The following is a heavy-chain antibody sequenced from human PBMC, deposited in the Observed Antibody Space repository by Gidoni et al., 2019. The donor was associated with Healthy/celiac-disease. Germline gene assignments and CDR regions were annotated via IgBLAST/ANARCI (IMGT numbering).Heavy chain of an antibody. J-gene: IGHJ4*02. CDR3: VNSWGETIIYYFDY. V-gene: IGHV3-64D*09. CDR1: GFTFRSYA. CDR2: ISSNGGST. D-gene: IGHD3-10*01. Sequence: EVQLVESGGGLVQPGGSMRLSCSASGFTFRSYAMHWVRQAPGKGLEYVSAISSNGGSTYYADSVKGRFTISRDNSKNTLYLQMSSLRAEDTAVYYCVNSWGETIIYYFDYWGQGTLVTVSS.